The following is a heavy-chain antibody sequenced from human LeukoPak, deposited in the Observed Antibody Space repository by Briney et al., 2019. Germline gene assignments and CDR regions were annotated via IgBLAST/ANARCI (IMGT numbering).Heavy chain of an antibody. V-gene: IGHV3-9*01. CDR2: TSWNSGSI. D-gene: IGHD3-16*01. J-gene: IGHJ6*02. CDR3: AKVGGGDYYYYGMDV. Sequence: PGGSLRLSCAASGFTFDDYAMHWVRQAPGKGLEWVSGTSWNSGSIGYADSVKGRFTISRDNAKNSLYLQMNSLRAEDTALYYCAKVGGGDYYYYGMDVWGQGTTVTVSS. CDR1: GFTFDDYA.